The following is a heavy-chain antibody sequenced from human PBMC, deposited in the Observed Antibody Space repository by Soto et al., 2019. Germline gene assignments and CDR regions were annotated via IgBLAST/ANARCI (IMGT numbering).Heavy chain of an antibody. D-gene: IGHD3-10*01. CDR2: INHSGST. CDR1: GGSFSGYY. Sequence: SETLSLTCAVYGGSFSGYYWSWIRQPPGKGLEWIGEINHSGSTNYNPSLKSRVTISVDTSKNQFSLKLSSVTAADTAVYYCVRGRFDAVRGVMPTYYYYGMDVWGQGTTVTVSS. J-gene: IGHJ6*02. V-gene: IGHV4-34*01. CDR3: VRGRFDAVRGVMPTYYYYGMDV.